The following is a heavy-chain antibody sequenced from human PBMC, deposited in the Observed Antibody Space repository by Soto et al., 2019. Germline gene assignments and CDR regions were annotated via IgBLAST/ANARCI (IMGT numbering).Heavy chain of an antibody. V-gene: IGHV3-11*01. Sequence: PGGSLRLSCAVSGFTFSDYYMSWIRQAPGKGLEWISFMSTSGSTIYYADSVKGRFTVSRDNAKNALYLQMNSLRAEDTAVYYCARVSDYYDTSGYYYGAFDIWGQGTMVTVSS. CDR1: GFTFSDYY. J-gene: IGHJ3*02. CDR2: MSTSGSTI. D-gene: IGHD3-22*01. CDR3: ARVSDYYDTSGYYYGAFDI.